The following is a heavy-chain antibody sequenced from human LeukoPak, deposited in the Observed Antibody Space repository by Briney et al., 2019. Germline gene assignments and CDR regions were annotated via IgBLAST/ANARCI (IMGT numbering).Heavy chain of an antibody. CDR2: INHSGST. CDR1: SGSFSGYY. Sequence: SETLSLTCAVYSGSFSGYYWSWIRQPPGKGLEWIGEINHSGSTNYNPSLKSRVTISVDTSKNQFSLKLSSVTAADTAVYYCGRGNVLVGAGSPYYYYYSGMDVWGQGTTVTVS. J-gene: IGHJ6*02. CDR3: GRGNVLVGAGSPYYYYYSGMDV. V-gene: IGHV4-34*01. D-gene: IGHD3-10*01.